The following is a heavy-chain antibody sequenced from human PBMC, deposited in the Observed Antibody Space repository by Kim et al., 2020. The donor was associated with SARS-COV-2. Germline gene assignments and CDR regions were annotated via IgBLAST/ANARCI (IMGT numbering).Heavy chain of an antibody. CDR2: INHSGST. Sequence: SETLSLTCAVYGGSFSGYYWSWIRQPPGKGLEWIGEINHSGSTNYNPSLKSRVTISVDTSKNQFSLKLSSVTAADTAVYYCARGFLAYSSGWYTRDYYGMDVWGQGTTVTVSS. CDR3: ARGFLAYSSGWYTRDYYGMDV. D-gene: IGHD6-19*01. CDR1: GGSFSGYY. V-gene: IGHV4-34*01. J-gene: IGHJ6*02.